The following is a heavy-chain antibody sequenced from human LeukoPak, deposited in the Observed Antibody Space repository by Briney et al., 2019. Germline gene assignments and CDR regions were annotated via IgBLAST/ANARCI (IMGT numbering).Heavy chain of an antibody. J-gene: IGHJ6*02. CDR1: GGSFSGYY. Sequence: SETLSLTCAVYGGSFSGYYWSWIRQPPGKGLEWIGEINHSGGTDYNPSLKSRVTISVDTSKNQFSLKLSSVTAADTAVYYCARGGLRRYFDWLPLYGMDVWGQGTTVTVSS. D-gene: IGHD3-9*01. CDR2: INHSGGT. CDR3: ARGGLRRYFDWLPLYGMDV. V-gene: IGHV4-34*01.